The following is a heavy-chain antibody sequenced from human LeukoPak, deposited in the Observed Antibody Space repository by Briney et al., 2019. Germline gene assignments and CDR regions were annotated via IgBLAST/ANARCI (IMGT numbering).Heavy chain of an antibody. CDR3: ARDATRGGDNDY. J-gene: IGHJ4*02. CDR2: ISYDGSNK. V-gene: IGHV3-30*03. D-gene: IGHD2-21*02. CDR1: GFTFSSYG. Sequence: GRSLRLSCAASGFTFSSYGMHWVRQAPGKGLEWVAVISYDGSNKYYADSVKGRLTISRDNAKNSLYLQMNSLRADDTAVYYCARDATRGGDNDYWGQGTRVIVSS.